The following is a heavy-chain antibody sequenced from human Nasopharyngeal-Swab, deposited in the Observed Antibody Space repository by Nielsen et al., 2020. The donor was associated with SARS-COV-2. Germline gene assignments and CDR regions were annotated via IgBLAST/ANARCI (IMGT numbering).Heavy chain of an antibody. Sequence: GESLKISCVAAGFTFDDYGMRWVRQAPGKGLEWVSDINWNGGSSRYADSVKGRFTISRDNAKNSLYLQMNSLRAEDTAVYYCARWAGRDAFDIWGQGTMVTVSS. D-gene: IGHD2-15*01. V-gene: IGHV3-20*04. CDR2: INWNGGSS. CDR1: GFTFDDYG. CDR3: ARWAGRDAFDI. J-gene: IGHJ3*02.